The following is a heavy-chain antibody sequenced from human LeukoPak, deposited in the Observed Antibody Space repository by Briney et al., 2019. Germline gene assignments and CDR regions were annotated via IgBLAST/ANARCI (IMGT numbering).Heavy chain of an antibody. J-gene: IGHJ6*03. CDR1: GFTFSSYW. Sequence: GESLRLSCAASGFTFSSYWMHWVRQAPGKGLVWVSRINSDGSSTNYADSVKGRFTISRDNAKNTLYLQMNSLRAEDTAVYYCARDRISVYGGNSYYYYYYMDVWGKGTTVTVSS. CDR2: INSDGSST. D-gene: IGHD4-23*01. V-gene: IGHV3-74*01. CDR3: ARDRISVYGGNSYYYYYYMDV.